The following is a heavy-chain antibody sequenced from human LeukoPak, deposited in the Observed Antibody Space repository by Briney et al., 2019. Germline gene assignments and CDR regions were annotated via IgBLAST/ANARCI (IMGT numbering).Heavy chain of an antibody. V-gene: IGHV3-30*03. J-gene: IGHJ4*02. Sequence: PGGSLRLSCAASGFTFNSFGMHWVRQAPGKGLEWVAVISYDGSNKYSADSVKGRFTISRDKSKNTLCLQMNSLRPEDTAVYYCATGHGFHYGAYFDYWGQGTLVTVSS. CDR1: GFTFNSFG. CDR2: ISYDGSNK. CDR3: ATGHGFHYGAYFDY. D-gene: IGHD4-17*01.